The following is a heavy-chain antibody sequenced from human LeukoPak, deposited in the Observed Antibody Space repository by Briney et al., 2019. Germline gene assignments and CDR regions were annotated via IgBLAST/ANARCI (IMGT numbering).Heavy chain of an antibody. CDR2: INPGNGYT. J-gene: IGHJ3*02. Sequence: ASVKVSCKAPGYSLTSYAMHWVRQAPGQRLEWMGWINPGNGYTEYSQKFQGRVTITRDTSASTAYMELSSLRSEDTAVYYCARDQVVRGVITAFDIWGQGTMVTVSS. V-gene: IGHV1-3*01. D-gene: IGHD3-10*01. CDR1: GYSLTSYA. CDR3: ARDQVVRGVITAFDI.